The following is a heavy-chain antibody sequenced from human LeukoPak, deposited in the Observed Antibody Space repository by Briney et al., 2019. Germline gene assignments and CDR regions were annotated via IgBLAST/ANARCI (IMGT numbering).Heavy chain of an antibody. CDR3: ARDSLHYYSYYMDV. CDR1: GGSISSGSYY. V-gene: IGHV4-61*02. Sequence: SQTLSLTCTVSGGSISSGSYYWSWIRQPAGKGLEWIGRIYTSGSTNYNPSLKSRVTISVDTSKNQVSLKLNSVTASDTAVYYCARDSLHYYSYYMDVWGKGTTVTVSS. J-gene: IGHJ6*03. CDR2: IYTSGST.